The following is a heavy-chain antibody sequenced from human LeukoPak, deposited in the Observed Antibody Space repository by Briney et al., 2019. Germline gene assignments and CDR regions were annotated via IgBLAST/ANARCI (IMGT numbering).Heavy chain of an antibody. V-gene: IGHV1-2*02. J-gene: IGHJ5*02. Sequence: GASVKVSCKASGYTFTGFFIHWVRQAPGQGLEWMGWLNPNSGGTNYAQNFQGRMTMTRDTSISTAYMELSSLRSDDTAVYYCARDTVTTGVWFDPWGQGTLVTVSS. CDR1: GYTFTGFF. D-gene: IGHD4-17*01. CDR2: LNPNSGGT. CDR3: ARDTVTTGVWFDP.